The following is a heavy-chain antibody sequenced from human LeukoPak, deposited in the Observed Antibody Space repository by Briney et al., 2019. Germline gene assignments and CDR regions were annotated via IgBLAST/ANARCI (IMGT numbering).Heavy chain of an antibody. CDR1: GGSIISSTYY. CDR3: ASCSGGSCHYFDY. CDR2: IYYTGNT. J-gene: IGHJ4*02. Sequence: PSEALSLTCTVSGGSIISSTYYWGWIRQPPGKGLEWTGSIYYTGNTYYNPSLKSRVTISVDTSRNQFSLKLSSVTAADTAVYYCASCSGGSCHYFDYWGQGTLVTVSS. D-gene: IGHD2-15*01. V-gene: IGHV4-39*01.